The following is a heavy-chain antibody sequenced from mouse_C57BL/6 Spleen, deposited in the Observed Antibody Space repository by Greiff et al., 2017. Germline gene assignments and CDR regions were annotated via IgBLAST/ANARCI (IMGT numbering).Heavy chain of an antibody. V-gene: IGHV5-6*02. Sequence: EVKLVESGGDLVKPGGSLKLSCAASGFTFSSYGMSWVRQTPDKRLEWVATISSGGSYTYYPDSVKGRFTISRDNAKNTLYLQMSSLKSEDTAMYYGARQGPSAGGYFDYWGQGTTLTVSS. J-gene: IGHJ2*01. CDR1: GFTFSSYG. D-gene: IGHD6-1*01. CDR3: ARQGPSAGGYFDY. CDR2: ISSGGSYT.